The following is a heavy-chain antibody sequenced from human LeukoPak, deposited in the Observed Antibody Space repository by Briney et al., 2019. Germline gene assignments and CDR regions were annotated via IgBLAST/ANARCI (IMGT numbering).Heavy chain of an antibody. CDR2: IYTSGST. CDR3: ARELAHSSSSFLPPHAFDI. CDR1: GGSISSYY. D-gene: IGHD6-6*01. J-gene: IGHJ3*02. V-gene: IGHV4-4*07. Sequence: SETLSLTCTVSGGSISSYYWSWIRQPAGKGLEWIWRIYTSGSTNYNPSLKSRVTMSVDTSKNQFSLKLSSVTAADTAVYYCARELAHSSSSFLPPHAFDIWGQGTMVTVSS.